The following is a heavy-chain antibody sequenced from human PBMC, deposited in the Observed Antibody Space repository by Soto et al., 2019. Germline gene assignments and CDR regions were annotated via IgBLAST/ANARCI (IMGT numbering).Heavy chain of an antibody. CDR1: GFTFSSYA. Sequence: GGSLRLSCAASGFTFSSYAMTWVRHAPGKGLEWVSGIDGSGRNTYYADSVKGRFTISRDNSKNTLSVQMNGLRVEDTALYYCAKDGGSVCSGGTCYFQAPDYWGRGTLVTVSS. CDR2: IDGSGRNT. D-gene: IGHD2-15*01. J-gene: IGHJ4*02. CDR3: AKDGGSVCSGGTCYFQAPDY. V-gene: IGHV3-23*01.